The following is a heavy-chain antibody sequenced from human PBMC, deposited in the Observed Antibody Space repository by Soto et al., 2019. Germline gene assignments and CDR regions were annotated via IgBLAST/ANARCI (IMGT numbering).Heavy chain of an antibody. CDR3: ATGADYQRYYMDV. J-gene: IGHJ6*03. Sequence: QVQLVESGGGVVQPGRSLRLSCAASGFTVSSYGMHGVRQAPGKGLEWVAVISYDGSNKYYADSVKGRFTISRDNSKNTLYLQMNSLRAEDTAVYYCATGADYQRYYMDVWGKGTTVTVSS. CDR2: ISYDGSNK. D-gene: IGHD2-2*01. V-gene: IGHV3-30*03. CDR1: GFTVSSYG.